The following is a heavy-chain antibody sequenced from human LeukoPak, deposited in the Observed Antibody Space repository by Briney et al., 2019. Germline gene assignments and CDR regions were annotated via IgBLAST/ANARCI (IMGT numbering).Heavy chain of an antibody. CDR3: ARPRGDLWSGYDY. J-gene: IGHJ4*02. CDR2: TYYSGST. Sequence: SETLSLTCSVSGGSISRSSYYWTWIRQSPGRGLEWIGNTYYSGSTLYNPSLKSRVTISVDTSKNQFSLRLTSVTAADTAVYYCARPRGDLWSGYDYWGQGVLVTVSP. D-gene: IGHD3-3*01. V-gene: IGHV4-39*01. CDR1: GGSISRSSYY.